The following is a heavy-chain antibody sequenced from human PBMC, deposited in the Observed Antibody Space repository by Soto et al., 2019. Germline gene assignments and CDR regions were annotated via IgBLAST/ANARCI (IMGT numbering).Heavy chain of an antibody. CDR2: INPNSGGT. CDR3: ARGAYGSGSYYYYYMDV. D-gene: IGHD3-10*01. J-gene: IGHJ6*03. V-gene: IGHV1-2*04. CDR1: GYTFTGYY. Sequence: GASVKVSCKASGYTFTGYYMHWVRQAPGQGLEWMGWINPNSGGTNYAQKFQGWVTMTRDTSISTAYMELSRLRSDDTAVYYCARGAYGSGSYYYYYMDVWGKGTTVTVSS.